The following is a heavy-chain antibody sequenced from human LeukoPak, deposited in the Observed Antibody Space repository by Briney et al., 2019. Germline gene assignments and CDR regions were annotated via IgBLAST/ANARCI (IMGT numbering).Heavy chain of an antibody. CDR1: SHILSQIY. CDR2: IYSSARR. CDR3: VLRGRQAVSGPLEFLHR. Sequence: GGSLRISCTACSHILSQIYITWVRQAPGEGLEWVSVIYSSARRYYAESVRGRFTISRDNSKKTLYLQMNNLRAEDTAVYYCVLRGRQAVSGPLEFLHRWGQGTLVTVSS. J-gene: IGHJ1*01. D-gene: IGHD6-13*01. V-gene: IGHV3-53*01.